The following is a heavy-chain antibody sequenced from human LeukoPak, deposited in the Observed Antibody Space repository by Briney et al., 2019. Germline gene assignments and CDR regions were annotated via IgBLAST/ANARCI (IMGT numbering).Heavy chain of an antibody. CDR2: ISGSGGST. CDR3: ASSTRAVAGNFDY. D-gene: IGHD6-19*01. J-gene: IGHJ4*02. V-gene: IGHV3-23*01. CDR1: GFTFSSYA. Sequence: GGSLRLSCAASGFTFSSYAMSWVRQAPGKGLEWVSAISGSGGSTYYADSVKGRFTTSRDNSKNTLYLQMNSLRAEDTAVYYCASSTRAVAGNFDYWGRGTLVTVSS.